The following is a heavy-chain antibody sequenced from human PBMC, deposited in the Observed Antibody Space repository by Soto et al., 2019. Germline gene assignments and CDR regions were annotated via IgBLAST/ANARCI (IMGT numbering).Heavy chain of an antibody. CDR1: GYSFTSYW. V-gene: IGHV5-51*01. J-gene: IGHJ6*02. CDR2: IYPGDSDT. D-gene: IGHD2-21*02. CDR3: ARQRHIVVVTAIDYYYYGMDV. Sequence: RESLKISCKGSGYSFTSYWIGWVRQMPGKGLEWMGIIYPGDSDTRYSPSFQGQVTISADKSISTAYLQWSSLKASDTAMYYCARQRHIVVVTAIDYYYYGMDVWGQGTTVTVSS.